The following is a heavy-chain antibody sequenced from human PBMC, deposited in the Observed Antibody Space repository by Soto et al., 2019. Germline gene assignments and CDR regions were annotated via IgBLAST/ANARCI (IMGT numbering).Heavy chain of an antibody. D-gene: IGHD6-13*01. CDR2: INPNSGGT. CDR3: ARGGIAAPPYYYGMDV. J-gene: IGHJ6*02. CDR1: GYTFTGYY. Sequence: ASVKVSCKASGYTFTGYYMHWVRQAPGQGLEWMGWINPNSGGTNYAQKFQGWVTMTRDTSISTAYMELSRLRSDDTAVYYCARGGIAAPPYYYGMDVWGQGTTVTVSS. V-gene: IGHV1-2*04.